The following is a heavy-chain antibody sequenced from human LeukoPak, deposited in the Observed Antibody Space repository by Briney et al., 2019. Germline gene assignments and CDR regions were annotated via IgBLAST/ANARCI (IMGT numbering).Heavy chain of an antibody. D-gene: IGHD3-22*01. CDR3: ARDVDYYRKIDY. Sequence: GGSLRLSCAASGFTFSSYAMNWVRQAPGKGLEWVSSISSRNTYIYYAASVKGRFTISRDNAKNSLYLQMNSLRVEDTAVYYCARDVDYYRKIDYWGQGTLVTVSS. J-gene: IGHJ4*02. CDR2: ISSRNTYI. V-gene: IGHV3-21*01. CDR1: GFTFSSYA.